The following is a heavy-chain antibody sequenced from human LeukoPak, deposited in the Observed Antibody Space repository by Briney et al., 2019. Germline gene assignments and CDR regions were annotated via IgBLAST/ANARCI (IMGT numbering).Heavy chain of an antibody. J-gene: IGHJ5*02. CDR1: GGTFSSYA. CDR2: IIPIFGTA. D-gene: IGHD3-3*01. Sequence: GASVKVSCKASGGTFSSYAISWVRQAPGQGLEWMGRIIPIFGTANYAQKFQGRVTITTDESTSTAYMELSSLRSEDTAGYYCARDRTAYDFWSGEGDWFDPWGQGTLVTVSS. V-gene: IGHV1-69*05. CDR3: ARDRTAYDFWSGEGDWFDP.